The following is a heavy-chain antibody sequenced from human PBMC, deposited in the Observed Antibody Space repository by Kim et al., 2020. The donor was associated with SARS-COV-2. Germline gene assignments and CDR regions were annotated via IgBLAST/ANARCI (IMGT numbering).Heavy chain of an antibody. V-gene: IGHV3-21*01. J-gene: IGHJ5*02. CDR1: GFTFSSYS. CDR3: ARDGEVKITMVRGVIIDNEWYNWFDP. Sequence: GGSLRLSCAASGFTFSSYSMNWVRQAPGKGLEWVSSISSSSSYIYYADSVKGRFTISRDNAKNSLYLQMNSLRAEDTAVYYCARDGEVKITMVRGVIIDNEWYNWFDPWGQGTLVTVSS. CDR2: ISSSSSYI. D-gene: IGHD3-10*01.